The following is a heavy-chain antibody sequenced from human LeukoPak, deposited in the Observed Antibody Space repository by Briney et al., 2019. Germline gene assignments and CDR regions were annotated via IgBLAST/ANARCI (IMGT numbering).Heavy chain of an antibody. D-gene: IGHD3-22*01. Sequence: SETLSLTRTVSGGSISSYYWSWIRQPPGKGLERIGYIYYSGSTNYNPSLKSRVSISVDTSKNQFSLKLSSVTAADTAVYYCARHGAVDSTAFDIWGQGTMVTVSS. CDR1: GGSISSYY. CDR2: IYYSGST. V-gene: IGHV4-59*08. J-gene: IGHJ3*02. CDR3: ARHGAVDSTAFDI.